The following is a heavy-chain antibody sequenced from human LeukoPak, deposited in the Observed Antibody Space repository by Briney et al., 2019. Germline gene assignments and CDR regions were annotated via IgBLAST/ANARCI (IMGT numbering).Heavy chain of an antibody. CDR1: GGSISSSSSY. CDR2: IYYSGST. V-gene: IGHV4-39*01. D-gene: IGHD3-22*01. CDR3: ARSYYDSSGYPDAFDI. J-gene: IGHJ3*02. Sequence: SETLSLTCTVSGGSISSSSSYWGWIRQPPGKGLEWIGSIYYSGSTYYNPSLKSRVTISVDTSKNQFSLKLSSVTAADTAVYYCARSYYDSSGYPDAFDIWGQGTMVTVSS.